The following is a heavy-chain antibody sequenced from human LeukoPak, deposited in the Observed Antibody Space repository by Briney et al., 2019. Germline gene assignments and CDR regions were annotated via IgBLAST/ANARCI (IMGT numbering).Heavy chain of an antibody. Sequence: SETLSLTCAVYGGSFSGYQWSGIRQPPGKGLEWIGEINQSGSTNYNPSLKSRVTMSVDTSKTQFSLKLNSVSAADTAVYYCARDRSSYLYMAATTKYFDYWGQGTLVTVSS. J-gene: IGHJ4*02. CDR3: ARDRSSYLYMAATTKYFDY. V-gene: IGHV4-34*01. D-gene: IGHD5-12*01. CDR2: INQSGST. CDR1: GGSFSGYQ.